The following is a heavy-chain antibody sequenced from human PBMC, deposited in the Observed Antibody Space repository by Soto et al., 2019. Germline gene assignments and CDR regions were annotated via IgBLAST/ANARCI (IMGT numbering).Heavy chain of an antibody. V-gene: IGHV3-7*01. CDR1: GFTFSSYW. CDR3: YSGGYTDY. CDR2: IKQDGSEK. D-gene: IGHD1-26*01. J-gene: IGHJ4*02. Sequence: EVQLVQSGGGLVQPGGSLRLSCAASGFTFSSYWMSWVRQAPGKGLEWVANIKQDGSEKNYVDSVKGRFTISRDNAKNSLYRQMNPLRAEDTAVYYCYSGGYTDYWGQGTLVTVSS.